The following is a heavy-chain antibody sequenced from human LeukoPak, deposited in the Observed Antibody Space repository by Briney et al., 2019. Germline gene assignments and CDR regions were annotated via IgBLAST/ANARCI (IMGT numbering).Heavy chain of an antibody. CDR2: INHSGST. CDR1: GGSFSGYY. V-gene: IGHV4-34*01. J-gene: IGHJ3*02. CDR3: ARHLRFLEWLPPIDAFDI. Sequence: SETLSLTCAVYGGSFSGYYWNWIRQPPGKGLEWIGEINHSGSTNYNPSLKSRVTISVDTSKNQFSLKLSSVTAADTAVYYCARHLRFLEWLPPIDAFDIWGQGTMVTVSS. D-gene: IGHD3-3*01.